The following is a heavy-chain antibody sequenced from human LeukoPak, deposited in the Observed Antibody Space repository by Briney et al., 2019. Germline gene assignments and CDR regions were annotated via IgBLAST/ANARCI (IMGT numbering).Heavy chain of an antibody. CDR1: GFTFSSYSMN. CDR3: ARQARNRNYPRYFEY. D-gene: IGHD1-7*01. Sequence: PGGSLRLSCAASGFTFSSYSMNWVRQAPGKGLEWIGSIYYTGRTFYNPSLKSRVTISVDTSKNQSSLKLSSVTAADTAVYYCARQARNRNYPRYFEYCGQGTLVTVSS. CDR2: IYYTGRT. V-gene: IGHV4-59*05. J-gene: IGHJ4*02.